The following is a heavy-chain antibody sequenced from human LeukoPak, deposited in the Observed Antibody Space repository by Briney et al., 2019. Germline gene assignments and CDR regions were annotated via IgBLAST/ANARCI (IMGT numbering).Heavy chain of an antibody. V-gene: IGHV5-51*01. J-gene: IGHJ5*02. D-gene: IGHD2-21*02. CDR1: GYSFTSYW. Sequence: GESLKISCKGSGYSFTSYWIGWVRQIPGKGLEWMGIIYLGDSDTRYSPSFQGQVTISADKSISTAYLQWSSLKASDTAMYYCARLRGDHVKDNWFDPWGQGTLVTVSS. CDR3: ARLRGDHVKDNWFDP. CDR2: IYLGDSDT.